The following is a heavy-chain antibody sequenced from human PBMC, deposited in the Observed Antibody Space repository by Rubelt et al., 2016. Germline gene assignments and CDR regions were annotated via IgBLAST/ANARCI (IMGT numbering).Heavy chain of an antibody. V-gene: IGHV1-69*04. CDR2: IITILGIA. D-gene: IGHD5-24*01. CDR3: ARDGYNDIWGFFDY. J-gene: IGHJ4*02. CDR1: GGTFSSYA. Sequence: QVQLVQSGAEVKKPGSSVKVSCKASGGTFSSYAISWVRQAPGQGLEWMGRIITILGIANYAQKFQGRVTITADKSTGTAYMELSSLRSEDTAVYYCARDGYNDIWGFFDYWGQGTLVTVSS.